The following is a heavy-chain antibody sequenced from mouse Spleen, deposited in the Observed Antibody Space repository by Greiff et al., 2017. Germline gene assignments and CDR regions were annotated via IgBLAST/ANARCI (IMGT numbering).Heavy chain of an antibody. D-gene: IGHD1-1*01. V-gene: IGHV1-20*01. Sequence: EVQLQQSGPELVKPGDSVKISCKASGYSFTGYFMNWVMQSHGKSLEWIGRINPYNGDTFYNQKFKGKATLTVDKSSSTAHMELRSLTSEDSAVYYCARHYYGSSYWYFDVWGAGTTVTVSS. J-gene: IGHJ1*01. CDR3: ARHYYGSSYWYFDV. CDR1: GYSFTGYF. CDR2: INPYNGDT.